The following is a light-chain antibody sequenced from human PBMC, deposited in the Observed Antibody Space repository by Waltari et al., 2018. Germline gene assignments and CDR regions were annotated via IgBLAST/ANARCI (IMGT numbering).Light chain of an antibody. CDR2: DVS. CDR3: SSYTNRNTLI. J-gene: IGLJ2*01. V-gene: IGLV2-14*01. Sequence: QSALTQPASVSGSPGQSITISCTGTSSAVGGYNHVSWYHQDPGKVTKLIIYDVSERPSGGSERVPGSKSGNTASLTISGVQAEDETDDYCSSYTNRNTLIFGGGTKLTVL. CDR1: SSAVGGYNH.